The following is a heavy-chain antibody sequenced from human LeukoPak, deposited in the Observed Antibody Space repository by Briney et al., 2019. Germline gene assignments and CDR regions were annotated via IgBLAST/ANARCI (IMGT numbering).Heavy chain of an antibody. CDR2: ISYDGSNK. V-gene: IGHV3-30*03. CDR1: GFTFSSYG. J-gene: IGHJ4*02. CDR3: ARQQGYSIGWVDY. Sequence: GGSLRLSCAASGFTFSSYGMHWVRQAPGKGLEWVAVISYDGSNKYYADSVKGRFTISRDNSKNTLYLQMNSLRAEDTAVYYCARQQGYSIGWVDYWGQGTLVTVSS. D-gene: IGHD6-25*01.